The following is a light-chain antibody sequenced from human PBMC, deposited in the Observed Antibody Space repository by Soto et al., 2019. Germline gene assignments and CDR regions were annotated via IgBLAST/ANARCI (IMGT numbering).Light chain of an antibody. CDR1: QGIGND. J-gene: IGKJ4*01. V-gene: IGKV1-6*01. CDR2: AAS. CDR3: LQDHNYPLT. Sequence: AVQMTQSPSSLSASVGDRVTITCRASQGIGNDLGWYQQKSGKAPKLLIYAASNLQSGVPSRFSGSGSGTDFTLTISGLQSEDVATYYCLQDHNYPLTFGGGTKVEI.